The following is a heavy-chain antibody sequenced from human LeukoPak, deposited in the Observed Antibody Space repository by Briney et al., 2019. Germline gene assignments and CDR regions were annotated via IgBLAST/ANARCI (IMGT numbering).Heavy chain of an antibody. CDR3: ARSSPARVVYP. D-gene: IGHD2-15*01. V-gene: IGHV4-59*01. Sequence: SETLSLTCTVSGGSISSYYWSWIRQPPGKGLEWIGYIYYSGSTNYNPSLKSRVTISVDTSNNQFSLKLSSVTAADTAVYYCARSSPARVVYPWGQGTLVTVSS. J-gene: IGHJ5*02. CDR1: GGSISSYY. CDR2: IYYSGST.